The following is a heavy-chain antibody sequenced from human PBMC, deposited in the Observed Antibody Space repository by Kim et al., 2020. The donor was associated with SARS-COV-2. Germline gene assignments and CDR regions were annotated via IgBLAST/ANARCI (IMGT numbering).Heavy chain of an antibody. V-gene: IGHV5-51*01. D-gene: IGHD2-21*01. CDR3: ARPIDLLSGFDP. J-gene: IGHJ5*02. Sequence: RYSPSFQGQVTISADKSISPAYLQWSSLKASDTAMYYCARPIDLLSGFDPWGQGTLVTVSS.